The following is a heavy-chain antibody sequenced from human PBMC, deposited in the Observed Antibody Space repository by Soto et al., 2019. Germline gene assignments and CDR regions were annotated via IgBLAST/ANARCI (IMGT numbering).Heavy chain of an antibody. V-gene: IGHV2-70*12. CDR1: GFSLSTSGMC. Sequence: SGPKLVNHTQTLTLTCTFSGFSLSTSGMCVSWIRQPPGKALEWLARIDWDDDKYYSTSLKTRLTISKDTSKNQVVLTMTNMDPVDTATYYCAHNPYYDFWSGYPNWFDPWGQGTLVTVSS. D-gene: IGHD3-3*01. J-gene: IGHJ5*02. CDR2: IDWDDDK. CDR3: AHNPYYDFWSGYPNWFDP.